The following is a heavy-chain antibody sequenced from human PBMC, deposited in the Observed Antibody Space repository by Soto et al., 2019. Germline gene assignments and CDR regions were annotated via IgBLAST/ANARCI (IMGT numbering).Heavy chain of an antibody. V-gene: IGHV3-23*01. J-gene: IGHJ4*02. CDR3: AKARPVAARPAPIDY. CDR1: GFTFRSYP. CDR2: ISGSGGST. D-gene: IGHD6-6*01. Sequence: GGSLRLSCAASGFTFRSYPMSWVRQAPGKGLEWVSAISGSGGSTYYADSVKGRFTISRDNSKNTLYLQMNSLRAEDTAVYYCAKARPVAARPAPIDYWGQGTLVTVSS.